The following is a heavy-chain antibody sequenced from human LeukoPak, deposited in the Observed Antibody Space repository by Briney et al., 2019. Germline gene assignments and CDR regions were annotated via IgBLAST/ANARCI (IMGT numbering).Heavy chain of an antibody. Sequence: SETLSLTCTVSGGPISSSSYYWGWIRQPPGKGLEWIGSIYYSGSTYYSPSLKSRVTISVDTSKNQFSLKLSSVTAADTAVYYCASTLSIAAAGTPYWGQGTLVTVSS. CDR2: IYYSGST. J-gene: IGHJ4*02. CDR1: GGPISSSSYY. V-gene: IGHV4-39*01. D-gene: IGHD6-13*01. CDR3: ASTLSIAAAGTPY.